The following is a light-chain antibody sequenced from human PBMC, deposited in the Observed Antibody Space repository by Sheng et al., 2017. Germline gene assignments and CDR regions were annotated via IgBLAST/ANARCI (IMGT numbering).Light chain of an antibody. CDR2: DVN. CDR3: SSYTSSITWV. CDR1: SSDVGNYNY. Sequence: QSALTQPPSASGSPGQSVTISCTGTSSDVGNYNYVSWYQQHPGKAPKLMIYDVNKRPSGVPDRFSGSKSGNTASLTVSGLQADDEADYYCSSYTSSITWVFGGGTKLTV. V-gene: IGLV2-8*01. J-gene: IGLJ3*02.